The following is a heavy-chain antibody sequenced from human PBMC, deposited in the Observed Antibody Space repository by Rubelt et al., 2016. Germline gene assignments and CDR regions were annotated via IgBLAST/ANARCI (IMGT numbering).Heavy chain of an antibody. J-gene: IGHJ6*02. D-gene: IGHD6-6*01. CDR2: IIPIFGTA. Sequence: GAEVKKPGSSVKVSCKASGGTFSSYAISWVRQAPGQGLEWMGGIIPIFGTANYAQKFQGRVTITADESTSTAYMELSSLRSEDTAVHYCAREYSSSVGTDYYYYGMDVWGQGTTVTVSS. V-gene: IGHV1-69*01. CDR1: GGTFSSYA. CDR3: AREYSSSVGTDYYYYGMDV.